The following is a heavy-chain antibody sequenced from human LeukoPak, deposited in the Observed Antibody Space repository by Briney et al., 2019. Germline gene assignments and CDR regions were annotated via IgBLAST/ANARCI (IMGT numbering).Heavy chain of an antibody. CDR3: ARVVGLTGYSSSWYSGYYYYMDV. J-gene: IGHJ6*03. CDR2: IVPIFGTT. D-gene: IGHD6-13*01. Sequence: GASVKLSCKASGGTFSSYAISWVRQAPGPGLEWLGGIVPIFGTTNYAQKFQDRVTITADKSTSSAYMELSSLRSEDTAVYYCARVVGLTGYSSSWYSGYYYYMDVWGKGTTVTVSS. CDR1: GGTFSSYA. V-gene: IGHV1-69*06.